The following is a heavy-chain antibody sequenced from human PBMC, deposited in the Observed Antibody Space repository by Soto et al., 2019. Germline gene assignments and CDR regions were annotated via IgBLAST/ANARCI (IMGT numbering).Heavy chain of an antibody. Sequence: GESLKISCKGSGYSFAGYWITWVRQKPGKGLEWMGRIDPSDSQTYYSPSFRGHVTISVTKSITTVFLQWSSLRASDSAMYYCARQIYDSDTGPNFQYYFDSWGQGTPVTVSS. J-gene: IGHJ4*02. D-gene: IGHD3-22*01. V-gene: IGHV5-10-1*01. CDR2: IDPSDSQT. CDR1: GYSFAGYW. CDR3: ARQIYDSDTGPNFQYYFDS.